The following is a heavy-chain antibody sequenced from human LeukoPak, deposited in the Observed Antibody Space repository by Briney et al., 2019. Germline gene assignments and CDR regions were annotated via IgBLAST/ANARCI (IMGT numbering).Heavy chain of an antibody. CDR2: IHTSGST. J-gene: IGHJ4*02. CDR1: GDSSRIYY. V-gene: IGHV4-4*09. Sequence: SETLSLTCTVSGDSSRIYYWSWFRQPPGKGLEWLGYIHTSGSTTYNPSLRGRVAIPLDTSKNHFSLRLSSAAAADSAVYYCASHSGTWGYLDVWGQGALVTVSS. CDR3: ASHSGTWGYLDV. D-gene: IGHD3-22*01.